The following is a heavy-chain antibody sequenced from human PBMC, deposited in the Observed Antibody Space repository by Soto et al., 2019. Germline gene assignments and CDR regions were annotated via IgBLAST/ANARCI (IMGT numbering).Heavy chain of an antibody. CDR2: FDPEDGET. D-gene: IGHD2-15*01. CDR3: ATEIPRGGNRPWCFDL. Sequence: ASVKVSCKVSVYTLTELSMHWVRQAPGKGLEWMGGFDPEDGETIYAQKFQGRVTMTEDTSTDTAYMEPSSLRSEDTAVYYCATEIPRGGNRPWCFDLWGRGTLVTVSS. CDR1: VYTLTELS. V-gene: IGHV1-24*01. J-gene: IGHJ2*01.